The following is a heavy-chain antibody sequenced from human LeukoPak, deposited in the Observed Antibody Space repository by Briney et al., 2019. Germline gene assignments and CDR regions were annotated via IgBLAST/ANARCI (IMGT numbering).Heavy chain of an antibody. Sequence: VSGPTLVNPTQTLTLTCTFSGFSLSTSGMCVSWIRQPPGKALEWLARIDWDDDKYYSTSLKTRLTISKDTSKNQVVLTMTNMDPVDTATYYCARALYSSSWYFGTDWGQGTLVTVSS. CDR3: ARALYSSSWYFGTD. D-gene: IGHD6-13*01. V-gene: IGHV2-70*11. CDR1: GFSLSTSGMC. CDR2: IDWDDDK. J-gene: IGHJ4*02.